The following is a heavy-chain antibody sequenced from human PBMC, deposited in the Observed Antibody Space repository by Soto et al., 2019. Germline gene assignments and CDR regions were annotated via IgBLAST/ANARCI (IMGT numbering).Heavy chain of an antibody. V-gene: IGHV3-33*01. J-gene: IGHJ4*02. Sequence: QVQLVESGGGVVQPGRSLRLSCAASGFTFSSYGMHWVRQAPGKGLEWVAVIWYDGNNKYYADSVKGRFTISRDNSKXXXXXXXXXXXAXXXXLYXXXRLTSYXSYFDYWGQGTLVTVSS. CDR1: GFTFSSYG. CDR2: IWYDGNNK. CDR3: XRLTSYXSYFDY. D-gene: IGHD3-9*01.